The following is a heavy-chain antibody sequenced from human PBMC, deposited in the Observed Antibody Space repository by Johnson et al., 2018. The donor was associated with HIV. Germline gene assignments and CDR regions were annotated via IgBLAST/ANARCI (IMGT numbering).Heavy chain of an antibody. J-gene: IGHJ3*02. D-gene: IGHD6-6*01. V-gene: IGHV3-30-3*01. CDR1: GFTFSSYA. CDR3: ARAGSSSSGPRAFDI. CDR2: ISYDGSNK. Sequence: QVQLVESGGGVVQPGRSLRLSCAASGFTFSSYAMHWVRQAPGTGLEWVAVISYDGSNKYYADSVQGRFTISRDNSKNTLYLQMNSLRAEDTAVYYCARAGSSSSGPRAFDIWGQGTMVTVSS.